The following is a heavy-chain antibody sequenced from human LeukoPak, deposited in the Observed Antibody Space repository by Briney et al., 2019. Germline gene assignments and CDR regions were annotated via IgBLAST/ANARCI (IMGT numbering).Heavy chain of an antibody. D-gene: IGHD4-23*01. CDR3: ARDRSYGGIDY. V-gene: IGHV4-30-4*01. CDR2: IYHSGST. CDR1: GGSISSDDYY. Sequence: SQTLSLTCTVSGGSISSDDYYWSWIRQAPGRGLEWIGYIYHSGSTYYNPTLKSRVTISVDTSKNQFSLKLSSVTAADTAVYYCARDRSYGGIDYWGQGTLVTVSS. J-gene: IGHJ4*02.